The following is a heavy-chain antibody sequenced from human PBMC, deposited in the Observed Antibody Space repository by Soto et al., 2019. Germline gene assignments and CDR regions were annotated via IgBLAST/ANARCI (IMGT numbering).Heavy chain of an antibody. CDR3: ARERLAAAGTHYYYGMDV. Sequence: GGSLRLSCAASGFTLSSYAMHWVRQAPGKGLEWVAVISYDGSNKYCADSVKGRFTISRDNSKNTLYLQMNSLRAEDTAVYYCARERLAAAGTHYYYGMDVWGQGTTVTVSS. V-gene: IGHV3-30-3*01. CDR1: GFTLSSYA. D-gene: IGHD6-13*01. CDR2: ISYDGSNK. J-gene: IGHJ6*02.